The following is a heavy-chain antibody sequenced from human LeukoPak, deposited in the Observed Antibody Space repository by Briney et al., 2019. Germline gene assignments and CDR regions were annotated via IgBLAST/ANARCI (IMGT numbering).Heavy chain of an antibody. J-gene: IGHJ4*02. D-gene: IGHD2-2*01. Sequence: PGGSLRLSCAASGFTFSSYSMMWVRQAPGKGLEWVSYISSSSTTIHYADSVKGRFTISRDNAKNSVYLQMSSLKTEDTAVYHCTTMTVVPTDYWGQGTLVTVSS. CDR3: TTMTVVPTDY. CDR2: ISSSSTTI. V-gene: IGHV3-48*01. CDR1: GFTFSSYS.